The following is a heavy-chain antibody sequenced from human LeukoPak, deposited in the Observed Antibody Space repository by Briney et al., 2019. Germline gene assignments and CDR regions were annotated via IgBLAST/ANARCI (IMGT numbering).Heavy chain of an antibody. D-gene: IGHD3-3*01. Sequence: KTSETLSLTSAVYGVSFSGYYWSWIRQPPGQGLEWIGELNHSGSTNYNPSLKSRVTISVDTSKNHFSLKLSSVTAADTAVYYCARGPRRRWSGPGDPRGVVDYWGQGTLVTVSS. CDR3: ARGPRRRWSGPGDPRGVVDY. V-gene: IGHV4-34*01. CDR2: LNHSGST. J-gene: IGHJ4*02. CDR1: GVSFSGYY.